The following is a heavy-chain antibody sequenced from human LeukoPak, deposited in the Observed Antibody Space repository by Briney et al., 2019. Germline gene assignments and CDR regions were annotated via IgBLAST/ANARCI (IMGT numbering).Heavy chain of an antibody. Sequence: SETLSLTCSVSGVSISDYHWIWIRQPPAKGLEWMGYFSYSGSTRYNPSLKSRVTMSVDTSKNQFPLRLISVAAADTAVYYCARMYSGTSYYFDFWGQGTLVTVSS. V-gene: IGHV4-59*01. CDR2: FSYSGST. CDR3: ARMYSGTSYYFDF. D-gene: IGHD1-26*01. J-gene: IGHJ4*02. CDR1: GVSISDYH.